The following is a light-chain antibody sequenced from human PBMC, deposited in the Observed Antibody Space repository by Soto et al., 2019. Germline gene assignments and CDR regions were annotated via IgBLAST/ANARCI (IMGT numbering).Light chain of an antibody. J-gene: IGLJ1*01. Sequence: QSVLTQPPSASGTPGQRVTISCSGSSSNIGSNTVNWYQQLPGTAPKLLIYSNDQRPSGVPDRFSGSKSGTSASLAISGLQSEYEADYYCAAWDGSLNGYVFGTGTKLTVL. CDR3: AAWDGSLNGYV. CDR2: SND. CDR1: SSNIGSNT. V-gene: IGLV1-44*01.